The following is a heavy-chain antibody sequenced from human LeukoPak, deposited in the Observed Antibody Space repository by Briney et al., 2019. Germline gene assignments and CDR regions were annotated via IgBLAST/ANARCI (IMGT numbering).Heavy chain of an antibody. CDR2: ISGSGTTI. D-gene: IGHD7-27*01. V-gene: IGHV3-48*03. CDR3: ARDDWGDTIDY. CDR1: GFTFSNYE. J-gene: IGHJ4*02. Sequence: PGGSLRLSCAASGFTFSNYEMNWVRQAPGKGLEWISYISGSGTTIYYADSVKGRFTISRDNAKNSLYLQMNSLRAEDTAVYYCARDDWGDTIDYWGQGTLVTVSS.